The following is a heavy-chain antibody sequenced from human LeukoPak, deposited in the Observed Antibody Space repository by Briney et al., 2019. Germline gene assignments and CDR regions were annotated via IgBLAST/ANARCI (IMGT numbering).Heavy chain of an antibody. D-gene: IGHD2-15*01. J-gene: IGHJ4*02. Sequence: GGSLRLSCAASGFTFSSYGMHWVRQAPGKGLEWVAFIRYDGSNKYYADSVKGRFTVSRDNSKNTLYLQMNSLRAEDTAVYYCATLLEGYCSGGSCYPPDYWGQGTLVTVSS. CDR2: IRYDGSNK. CDR1: GFTFSSYG. V-gene: IGHV3-30*02. CDR3: ATLLEGYCSGGSCYPPDY.